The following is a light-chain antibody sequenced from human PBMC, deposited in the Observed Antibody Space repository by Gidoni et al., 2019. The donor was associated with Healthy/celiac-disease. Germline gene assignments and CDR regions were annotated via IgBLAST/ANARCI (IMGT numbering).Light chain of an antibody. CDR2: AAS. Sequence: IQLTQSPSSLSASVGDRVTITCRASQGISSYLAWYQQKPGKAPTLLIYAASTLQSGVPSRFSGSGSGTDFTPTISSLQPEDFATYYCQQRNSYSVTFXPXTKLEIK. J-gene: IGKJ2*01. V-gene: IGKV1-9*01. CDR3: QQRNSYSVT. CDR1: QGISSY.